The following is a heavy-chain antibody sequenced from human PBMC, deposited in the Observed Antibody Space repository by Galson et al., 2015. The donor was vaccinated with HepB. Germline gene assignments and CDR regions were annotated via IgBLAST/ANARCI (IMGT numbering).Heavy chain of an antibody. CDR1: GGSISSYY. Sequence: SETLSLTCTVSGGSISSYYWSWIRQPPGKGLEWIGYIYYSGSTNYNPSLKSRVTISVDTSKNQFSLKLSSVTAADTAVYYCARRRYCSGGSCFSGAFDIWGQGTMVTVSS. J-gene: IGHJ3*02. CDR3: ARRRYCSGGSCFSGAFDI. D-gene: IGHD2-15*01. CDR2: IYYSGST. V-gene: IGHV4-59*08.